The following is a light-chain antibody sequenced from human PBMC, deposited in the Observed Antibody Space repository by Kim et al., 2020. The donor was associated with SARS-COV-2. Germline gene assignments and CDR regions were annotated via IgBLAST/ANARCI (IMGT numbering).Light chain of an antibody. CDR2: EDN. V-gene: IGLV6-57*03. J-gene: IGLJ3*02. Sequence: TVTISGTRSSGGIASNYVQWYQQRPGSAPTTVIYEDNQRPSGVPDRFSGSIDSSSNSASLTISGLKTEDEADYYCQSYDSSNPWVFGGGTQLTVL. CDR1: SGGIASNY. CDR3: QSYDSSNPWV.